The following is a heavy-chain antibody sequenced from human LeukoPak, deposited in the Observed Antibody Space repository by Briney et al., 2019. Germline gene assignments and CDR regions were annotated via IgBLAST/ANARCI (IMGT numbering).Heavy chain of an antibody. Sequence: TETLSLTCTVSGGSISSYFWSWIRQPAGKGLEWIGRIYSSGATDYNPSLKSRVIISVDKSKNHLTLSLYSVTAADTAVYYCAREDSAAYCTSTNCYGFDYWGQGTLVTVSS. D-gene: IGHD2-2*01. CDR1: GGSISSYF. CDR2: IYSSGAT. CDR3: AREDSAAYCTSTNCYGFDY. V-gene: IGHV4-4*07. J-gene: IGHJ4*02.